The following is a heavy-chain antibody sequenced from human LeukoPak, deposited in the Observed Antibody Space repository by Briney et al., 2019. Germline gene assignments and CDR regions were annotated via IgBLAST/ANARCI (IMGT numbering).Heavy chain of an antibody. V-gene: IGHV3-74*01. J-gene: IGHJ4*02. CDR1: GFTVSGHP. Sequence: GGSLRLSCAASGFTVSGHPMSWVRQAPGKGLVWVSHINSDGSWTSYADSVKGRFTISKDNAKNTVYLQMNSLRAEDTAVYYCVSFYETYWGRGTLVTVSS. CDR2: INSDGSWT. D-gene: IGHD2/OR15-2a*01. CDR3: VSFYETY.